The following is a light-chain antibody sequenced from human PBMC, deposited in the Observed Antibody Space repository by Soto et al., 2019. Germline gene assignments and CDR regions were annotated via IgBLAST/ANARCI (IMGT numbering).Light chain of an antibody. CDR3: QQYHNWPIT. Sequence: EIVMTQSPATLSVSPGERATLSCGASQSVSSNLAWHQQKPGQAPRILMYDASTRATGISARFSGSGSGTEFTLTISSLQSEDFAVYYCQQYHNWPITFGQGTRLEIK. CDR1: QSVSSN. CDR2: DAS. J-gene: IGKJ5*01. V-gene: IGKV3-15*01.